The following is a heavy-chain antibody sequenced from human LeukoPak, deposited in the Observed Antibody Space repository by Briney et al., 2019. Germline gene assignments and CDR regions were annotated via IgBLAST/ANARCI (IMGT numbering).Heavy chain of an antibody. CDR2: IIPIFGTA. CDR1: GGTFSSYA. D-gene: IGHD3/OR15-3a*01. CDR3: ASGRTGYKEVFDY. V-gene: IGHV1-69*13. J-gene: IGHJ4*02. Sequence: GASVKVSCKASGGTFSSYAISWVRQAPGQGLEWMGGIIPIFGTANYAQKFQGRVTITADESTSTAYMELSSLRSEDTAVYYCASGRTGYKEVFDYWGQGTLVTVSS.